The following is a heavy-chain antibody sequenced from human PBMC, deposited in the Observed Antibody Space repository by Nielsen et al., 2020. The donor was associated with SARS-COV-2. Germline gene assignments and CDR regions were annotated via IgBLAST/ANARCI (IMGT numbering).Heavy chain of an antibody. CDR2: IYSGGST. CDR1: GFTVSSNY. Sequence: GGSLRLSCAASGFTVSSNYMTWVRQAPGKGLEWVSVIYSGGSTYYAGSVKGRFTISRDNSKNTLYLQMNSLRAEDTAVYYCARDGGSSGWRYWGQGTLVTVSS. V-gene: IGHV3-53*01. J-gene: IGHJ4*02. CDR3: ARDGGSSGWRY. D-gene: IGHD6-19*01.